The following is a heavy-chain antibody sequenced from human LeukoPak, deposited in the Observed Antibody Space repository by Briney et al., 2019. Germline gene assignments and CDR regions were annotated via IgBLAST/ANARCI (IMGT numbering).Heavy chain of an antibody. CDR3: ARTKWLQTMIGDFDY. J-gene: IGHJ4*02. V-gene: IGHV3-48*01. CDR1: GFTFSSYS. D-gene: IGHD3-10*02. CDR2: ISSSSSTI. Sequence: QPGGSLRLSCAASGFTFSSYSMNWVRQAPGKGLEWVSYISSSSSTIYYADSVKGRFTISRDNAKNSLYLQMNSLRAEDTAVYYCARTKWLQTMIGDFDYWGQGTLVTVSS.